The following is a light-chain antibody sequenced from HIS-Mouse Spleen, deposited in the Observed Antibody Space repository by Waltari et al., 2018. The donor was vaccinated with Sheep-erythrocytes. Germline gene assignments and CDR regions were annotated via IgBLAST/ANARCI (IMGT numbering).Light chain of an antibody. CDR1: QSISSY. V-gene: IGKV1-39*01. Sequence: DIQMTESTYCMCASVGDRVTITCRASQSISSYLNWYQQKPGKAPKLLIYAASTLQSGVPSRFSGSGSGTDFTLTISSLQPEDFATYYCQQSYSTPYTFGQGTKLEIK. CDR3: QQSYSTPYT. J-gene: IGKJ2*01. CDR2: AAS.